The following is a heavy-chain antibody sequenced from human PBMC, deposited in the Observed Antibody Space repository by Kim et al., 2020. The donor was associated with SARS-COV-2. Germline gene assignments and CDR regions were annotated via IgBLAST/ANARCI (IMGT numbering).Heavy chain of an antibody. V-gene: IGHV4-34*01. Sequence: SETLSLTCAVYGGSFSGYYWSWIRQPPGKGLEWIGEINHSGSTNYNPSLKSRVTISVDTSKNQFSLKLSSVTAADTAVYYCARCRGPIVLVVWGHPGDYYFDYWGQGTLVTVSS. J-gene: IGHJ4*02. CDR2: INHSGST. CDR3: ARCRGPIVLVVWGHPGDYYFDY. CDR1: GGSFSGYY. D-gene: IGHD2-8*02.